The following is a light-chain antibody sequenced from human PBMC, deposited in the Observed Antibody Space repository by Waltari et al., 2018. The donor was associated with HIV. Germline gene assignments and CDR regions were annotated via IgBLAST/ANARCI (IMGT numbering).Light chain of an antibody. CDR3: QQYSTWPLT. CDR1: RSVGSS. J-gene: IGKJ1*01. V-gene: IGKV3-15*01. Sequence: EVVMTQSPATLLESPGKPANLSCRASRSVGSSLAWYQQKPCRRPRLLIYGASSRDSDVPPTFSGSGAGTDFSLSISSLRSDDVGIYYCQQYSTWPLTFGRGTTVEIK. CDR2: GAS.